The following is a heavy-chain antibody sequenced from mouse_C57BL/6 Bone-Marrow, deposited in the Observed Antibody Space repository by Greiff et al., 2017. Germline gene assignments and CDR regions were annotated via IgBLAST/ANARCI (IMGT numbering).Heavy chain of an antibody. D-gene: IGHD1-1*01. CDR1: GFTFSSYA. Sequence: EVHLVESGGGLVKPGGSLKLSCAASGFTFSSYAMSWVRQTPEKRLEWVATISDGGSYTYYPDNVEGRFTISRDNAKNNLYLQMSHLKSEDTAMYYCARDITTVVYFDVWGTGTTVTGSS. CDR2: ISDGGSYT. CDR3: ARDITTVVYFDV. V-gene: IGHV5-4*01. J-gene: IGHJ1*03.